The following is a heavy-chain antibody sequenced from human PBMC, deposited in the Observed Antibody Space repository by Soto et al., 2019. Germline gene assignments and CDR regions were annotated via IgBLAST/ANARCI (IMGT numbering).Heavy chain of an antibody. D-gene: IGHD1-26*01. CDR2: TFYRSKWYY. Sequence: SQTLSLTCAITGDSVSSNSAGWSWVRQSPSRGLEWLGRTFYRSKWYYEYAVSVRGRITINPDTSKNQYSLQLNSVTPEDTAVYFCARGEQYSGRIFDYWGQGTLVTVSS. V-gene: IGHV6-1*01. CDR1: GDSVSSNSAG. J-gene: IGHJ4*01. CDR3: ARGEQYSGRIFDY.